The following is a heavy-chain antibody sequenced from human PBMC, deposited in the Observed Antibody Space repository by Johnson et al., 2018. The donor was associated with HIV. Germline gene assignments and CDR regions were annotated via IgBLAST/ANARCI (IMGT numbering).Heavy chain of an antibody. D-gene: IGHD1-14*01. Sequence: VQLVESGGGAVQPGRSLRLSCVVSGFSLSSYAMHWVRQAPGKGLAWVSGISWISYNIGYADSVKGRFTISRNNAKNSLYLQMNSLRAEDTAVYYCARPTKPGDDFDIWSQGTMVTVSS. CDR2: ISWISYNI. V-gene: IGHV3-9*01. J-gene: IGHJ3*02. CDR1: GFSLSSYA. CDR3: ARPTKPGDDFDI.